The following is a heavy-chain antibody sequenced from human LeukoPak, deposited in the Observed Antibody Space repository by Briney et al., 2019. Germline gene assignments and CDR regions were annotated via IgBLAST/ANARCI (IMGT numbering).Heavy chain of an antibody. J-gene: IGHJ6*03. CDR2: IYHSGST. CDR3: ARDMPDYDFWSGYYTVDYYYYMDV. Sequence: SETLSLTCTVSGGSISSSSYYWSWIRQPPGKGLEWIGYIYHSGSTYYNPSLKSRVTISVDRSKNQFSLKLSSVTAADTAVYYCARDMPDYDFWSGYYTVDYYYYMDVWGKGTTVTVSS. V-gene: IGHV4-30-2*01. D-gene: IGHD3-3*01. CDR1: GGSISSSSYY.